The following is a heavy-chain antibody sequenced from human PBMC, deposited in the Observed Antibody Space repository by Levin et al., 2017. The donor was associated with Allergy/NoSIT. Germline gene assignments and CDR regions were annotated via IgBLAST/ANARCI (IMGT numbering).Heavy chain of an antibody. CDR2: IKQDGSEK. Sequence: LSLTCAASGFTFSSYWMSWVRQAPGKGLEWVANIKQDGSEKYYVDSVKGRFTISRDNAKNSPYLQMNSLRAEDTAVYYCARDLNWNYGVEFDYWGQGTLVTVSS. CDR1: GFTFSSYW. D-gene: IGHD1-7*01. J-gene: IGHJ4*02. CDR3: ARDLNWNYGVEFDY. V-gene: IGHV3-7*01.